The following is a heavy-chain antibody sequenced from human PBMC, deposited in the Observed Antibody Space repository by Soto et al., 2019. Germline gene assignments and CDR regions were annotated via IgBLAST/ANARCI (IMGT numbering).Heavy chain of an antibody. D-gene: IGHD3-10*01. CDR2: INHSGST. V-gene: IGHV4-34*01. CDR1: GGSFSGYY. J-gene: IGHJ6*02. CDR3: ARGHAHGSGSYYNVPYYYYGMDV. Sequence: PSETLSLTCAVYGGSFSGYYWSWIRQPPGKGLEWIGEINHSGSTNYNPSLKSRVTISVDTSKNQFSLKLSSVTAADTAVYYCARGHAHGSGSYYNVPYYYYGMDVWGQGTTVTVSS.